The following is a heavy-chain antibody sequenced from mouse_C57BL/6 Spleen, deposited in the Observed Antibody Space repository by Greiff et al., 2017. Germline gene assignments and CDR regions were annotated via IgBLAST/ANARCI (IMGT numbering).Heavy chain of an antibody. V-gene: IGHV5-9*01. D-gene: IGHD2-1*01. CDR1: GFTFSSYT. CDR2: ISGGGGNT. CDR3: ARQGYYGIYYFDY. Sequence: EVKLMESGGGLVKPGGSLKLSCAASGFTFSSYTMSWVRQTPEKRLEWVATISGGGGNTYYPDSVKGRFTISRDNAKNTLYLQMSSLRSEDTALYYCARQGYYGIYYFDYWGQGTTLTVSS. J-gene: IGHJ2*01.